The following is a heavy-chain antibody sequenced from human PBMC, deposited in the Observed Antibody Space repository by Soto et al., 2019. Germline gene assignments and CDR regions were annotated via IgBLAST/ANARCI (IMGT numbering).Heavy chain of an antibody. CDR2: ISSNGGST. CDR3: VKALMSEVYAYAY. J-gene: IGHJ4*02. V-gene: IGHV3-64D*06. D-gene: IGHD2-8*01. CDR1: GFTFSSYA. Sequence: PGGTLRLSXSASGFTFSSYAMHWVRQAPGEGLEYVSAISSNGGSTYYADSVKGRFTISRDNSKNTLYLQMSSLRAEDTAVYYCVKALMSEVYAYAYWGQGTLVTVSS.